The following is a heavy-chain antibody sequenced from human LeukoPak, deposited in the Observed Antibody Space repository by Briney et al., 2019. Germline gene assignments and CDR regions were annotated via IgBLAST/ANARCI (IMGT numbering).Heavy chain of an antibody. Sequence: GASVKVSCKASGYTFTGYGISWVRQAPGQGLEWMGWISAYNGNTNYAQKLQGRVTMTTDTSTSTAYMELRSLRSDDTAVYYCARVVQGSYGSGSYSDHWGQGTLVTVSS. J-gene: IGHJ4*02. CDR1: GYTFTGYG. D-gene: IGHD3-10*01. CDR2: ISAYNGNT. V-gene: IGHV1-18*01. CDR3: ARVVQGSYGSGSYSDH.